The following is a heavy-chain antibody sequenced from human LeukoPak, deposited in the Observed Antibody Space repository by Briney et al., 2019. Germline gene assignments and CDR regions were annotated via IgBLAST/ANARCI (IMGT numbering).Heavy chain of an antibody. CDR1: GFTFSSYA. J-gene: IGHJ4*02. V-gene: IGHV3-30*04. D-gene: IGHD2-2*01. CDR3: AKDSRGHPGSPY. Sequence: GGSLRLSRAASGFTFSSYAMHWVRQAPGKGLEWVAVISYDGSNKYYADSVKGRFTISRDNSKNTLYLQMNSLRAEDTAVYYCAKDSRGHPGSPYWGQGTLVTVSS. CDR2: ISYDGSNK.